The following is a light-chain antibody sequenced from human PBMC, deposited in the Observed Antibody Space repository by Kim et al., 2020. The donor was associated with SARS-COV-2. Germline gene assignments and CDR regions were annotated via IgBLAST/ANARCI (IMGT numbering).Light chain of an antibody. Sequence: QSVLTQPASVSGSPGQSITISCTGTSSDVGGYNYVSWYQQHPGKAPKLMIYDVSNRPSGVSNRFSGSKSGNTASLTISGLQAEDEADYYCSSYTSSSTRVFGGGTNLTVL. V-gene: IGLV2-14*03. CDR2: DVS. CDR1: SSDVGGYNY. J-gene: IGLJ3*02. CDR3: SSYTSSSTRV.